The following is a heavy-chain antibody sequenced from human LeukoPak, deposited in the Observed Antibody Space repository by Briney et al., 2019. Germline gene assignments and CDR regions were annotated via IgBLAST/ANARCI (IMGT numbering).Heavy chain of an antibody. CDR1: GYTFTSYA. J-gene: IGHJ3*02. Sequence: ASVKVSCKASGYTFTSYAMNWVRQAPGQGLEWMGWINTNTGNPTYAQGFTGRFVFSLDTSVSTAYLQISSLKAEDTAVYYCARGKLAYYDSSGYWLFDSFDIWGQGTMVTVSS. CDR2: INTNTGNP. V-gene: IGHV7-4-1*02. D-gene: IGHD3-22*01. CDR3: ARGKLAYYDSSGYWLFDSFDI.